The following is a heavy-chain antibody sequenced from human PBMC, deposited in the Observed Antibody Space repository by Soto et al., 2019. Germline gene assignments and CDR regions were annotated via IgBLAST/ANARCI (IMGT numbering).Heavy chain of an antibody. CDR3: TTDPPTRPLLRYFDWLLPFGY. J-gene: IGHJ4*02. D-gene: IGHD3-9*01. V-gene: IGHV3-15*01. CDR1: GFTFSNAW. CDR2: IKSKTDGGTT. Sequence: EVQLVESGGGLVKPGGSLRLSCAASGFTFSNAWMSWVRQAPGKGLEWVGRIKSKTDGGTTDYAAPVKGRFTISRDDSKNTLYLQMNSLKTEDTAVYYCTTDPPTRPLLRYFDWLLPFGYWGQGTLVTVSS.